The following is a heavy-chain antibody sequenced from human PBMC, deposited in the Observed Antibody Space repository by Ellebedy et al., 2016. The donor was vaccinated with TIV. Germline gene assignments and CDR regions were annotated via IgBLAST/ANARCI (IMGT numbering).Heavy chain of an antibody. J-gene: IGHJ2*01. CDR1: GYTFTGYY. CDR2: INPNSGGT. CDR3: ARGGYDSSGFPSWYFDL. V-gene: IGHV1-2*04. D-gene: IGHD3-22*01. Sequence: ASVKVSCXASGYTFTGYYMHWVRQAPGQGLEWMGWINPNSGGTNYAQKFQGWVTMTRDTSISTAYMELSRLRSDDTAVYYCARGGYDSSGFPSWYFDLWGRGTLVTVSS.